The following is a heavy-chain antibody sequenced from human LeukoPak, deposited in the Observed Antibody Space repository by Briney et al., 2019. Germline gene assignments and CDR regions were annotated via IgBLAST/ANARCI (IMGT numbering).Heavy chain of an antibody. CDR3: ARTTEAHSWRTRYYDYYMDV. D-gene: IGHD6-13*01. CDR1: GGSISSYY. Sequence: SETLSLTCTVSGGSISSYYWSWIRQPPGKGLEWIGYIYYSGSTNYNPSLKSRVTISVDTSKNQFSLKLSSVTAADTAVYYCARTTEAHSWRTRYYDYYMDVWGKGTAVTVSS. CDR2: IYYSGST. J-gene: IGHJ6*03. V-gene: IGHV4-59*01.